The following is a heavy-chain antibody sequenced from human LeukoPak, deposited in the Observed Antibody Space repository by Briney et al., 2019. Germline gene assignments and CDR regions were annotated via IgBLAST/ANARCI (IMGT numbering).Heavy chain of an antibody. J-gene: IGHJ4*02. V-gene: IGHV3-21*01. D-gene: IGHD5-12*01. CDR2: ISSSSSYI. Sequence: PGGSLRLSCAASGFTFSSYSMNWVRQAPGKGLEWVSSISSSSSYIYYAGSVKGRFTISRDNAKNSLYLQMNSLRAGDTAVYYCARDPEMATIIDYWGQGTLVTVSS. CDR1: GFTFSSYS. CDR3: ARDPEMATIIDY.